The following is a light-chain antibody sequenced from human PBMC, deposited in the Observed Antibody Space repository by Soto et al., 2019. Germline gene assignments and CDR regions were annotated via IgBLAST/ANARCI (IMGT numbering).Light chain of an antibody. CDR2: AAS. V-gene: IGKV1-9*01. CDR1: QGISSF. Sequence: DIQLTQSPSFLSASVGDRVTVTCRSSQGISSFLAWYQQKPGKAPNLLIYAASTLQSGVPSRFSSSGSGTEFTLTISSLQPEDFASYYCQQLNNFPYTFGQGTKVDIK. J-gene: IGKJ2*01. CDR3: QQLNNFPYT.